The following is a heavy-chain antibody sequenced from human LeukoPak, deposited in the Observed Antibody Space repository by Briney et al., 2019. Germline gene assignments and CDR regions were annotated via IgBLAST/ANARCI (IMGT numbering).Heavy chain of an antibody. CDR1: GGSFSGYY. Sequence: SETLSLTCAVYGGSFSGYYWTWIRQPPGKGLEWIGEINHSGSTNYNPSLESRVTISVDTSKNQFSLKLSSVTAADTAMYYCARGQFWRGSEIRVWGQGTLVTVSS. V-gene: IGHV4-34*01. CDR3: ARGQFWRGSEIRV. J-gene: IGHJ4*02. D-gene: IGHD1-26*01. CDR2: INHSGST.